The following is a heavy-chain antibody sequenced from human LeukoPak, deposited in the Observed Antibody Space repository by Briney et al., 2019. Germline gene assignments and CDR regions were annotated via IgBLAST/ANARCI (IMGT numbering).Heavy chain of an antibody. V-gene: IGHV3-11*06. CDR2: ISSSSSHI. J-gene: IGHJ6*03. CDR1: GFTFSDYY. Sequence: GGSLRLSCAASGFTFSDYYMSWIRQAPGKGLEWVSSISSSSSHIYYADSVKGRFTISRDNAKNSLYLQMNSLRAEDTAVYYCARAEDPLKPMVRGEGDYYYYMDVWGKGTTVTISS. D-gene: IGHD3-10*01. CDR3: ARAEDPLKPMVRGEGDYYYYMDV.